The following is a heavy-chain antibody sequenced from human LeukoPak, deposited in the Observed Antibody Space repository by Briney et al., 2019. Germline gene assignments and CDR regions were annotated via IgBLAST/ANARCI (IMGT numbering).Heavy chain of an antibody. Sequence: SVKVSCKSSGGTFSSYAIIWVRQAPGQGLEWMGRIIPILGIANYAQKFQGRVTITADKSTSTAYMELSSLRSEDTAVYYCAMPQLVTGHYYYGMDVWGQGTTVTVSS. CDR1: GGTFSSYA. CDR3: AMPQLVTGHYYYGMDV. J-gene: IGHJ6*02. CDR2: IIPILGIA. V-gene: IGHV1-69*04. D-gene: IGHD6-13*01.